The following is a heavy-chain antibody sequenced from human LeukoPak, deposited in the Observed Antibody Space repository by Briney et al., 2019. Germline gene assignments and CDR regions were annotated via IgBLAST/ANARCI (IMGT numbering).Heavy chain of an antibody. CDR3: ATYINWVAGDV. V-gene: IGHV3-7*01. CDR1: GFTFSESW. J-gene: IGHJ6*02. Sequence: GGSLRLSCAASGFTFSESWMSRVRQVPGQGLEWVAHINHEGGGIQYVDYVKGRFTISRDNAKGSVHLQMNSLRAEDTAIYHCATYINWVAGDVWGQGTTVIVSS. D-gene: IGHD1-1*01. CDR2: INHEGGGI.